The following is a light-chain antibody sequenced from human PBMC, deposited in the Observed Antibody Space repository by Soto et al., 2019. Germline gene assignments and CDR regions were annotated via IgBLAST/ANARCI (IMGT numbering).Light chain of an antibody. CDR1: SSNIGAGYD. CDR3: HSYDSSLSGPL. CDR2: GNN. V-gene: IGLV1-40*01. J-gene: IGLJ2*01. Sequence: QSVLTQPPSVSGAPGQTVTISCTGGSSNIGAGYDVHWYQQLPGTAPKLLIYGNNNRPSGVPDRFSGSKSGTSASLAITGLQAEDEADYYCHSYDSSLSGPLFGGGTKVTVL.